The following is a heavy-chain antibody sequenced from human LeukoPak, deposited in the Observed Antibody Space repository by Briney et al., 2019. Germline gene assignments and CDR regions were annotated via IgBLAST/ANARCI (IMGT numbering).Heavy chain of an antibody. J-gene: IGHJ4*02. V-gene: IGHV3-7*03. Sequence: PGGSLRLSCAASGFTLSTYWMSWVRQAPGKGLEWVANIKEDGNRIYYVDSVKGRFTISRENAKNSLYLQTNSLRAEDTAVYYCATRPRTSVGAVAGTDYWGQGTLVTVSS. D-gene: IGHD6-19*01. CDR1: GFTLSTYW. CDR2: IKEDGNRI. CDR3: ATRPRTSVGAVAGTDY.